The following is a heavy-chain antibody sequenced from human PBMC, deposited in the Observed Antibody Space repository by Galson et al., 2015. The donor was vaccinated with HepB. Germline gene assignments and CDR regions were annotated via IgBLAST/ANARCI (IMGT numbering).Heavy chain of an antibody. D-gene: IGHD1-1*01. Sequence: SLRLSCAASGFTFSSYAMHWVRQAPGKGLEWVAVISYDGSNKYYADSVKGRFTISRDNSKNTLYLQMNSLRAEDTAVYYCARARGTSNDDAFDIWGQGTMVTVSS. J-gene: IGHJ3*02. CDR1: GFTFSSYA. CDR3: ARARGTSNDDAFDI. V-gene: IGHV3-30*04. CDR2: ISYDGSNK.